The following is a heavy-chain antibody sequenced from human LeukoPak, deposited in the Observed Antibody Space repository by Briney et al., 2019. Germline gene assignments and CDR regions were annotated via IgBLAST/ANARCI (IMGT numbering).Heavy chain of an antibody. CDR3: AREVPLLMTTVTTGIDY. CDR1: GGSISSGSYY. Sequence: SETLSLTCTVSGGSISSGSYYWSWIRQPAGKGLEWIGRIYTSGGTNYNPSLKSRVTISVDTSKNQFSLKLSSVTAADTAVYYCAREVPLLMTTVTTGIDYWGQGTLVTVSS. D-gene: IGHD4-11*01. J-gene: IGHJ4*02. CDR2: IYTSGGT. V-gene: IGHV4-61*02.